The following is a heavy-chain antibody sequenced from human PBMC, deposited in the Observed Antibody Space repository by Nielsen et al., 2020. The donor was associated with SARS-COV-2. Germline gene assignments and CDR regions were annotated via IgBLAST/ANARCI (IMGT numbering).Heavy chain of an antibody. CDR2: IYYTGST. V-gene: IGHV4-59*01. CDR3: ARDVRDYSSSFMDV. Sequence: SETLSLTCTVSGASISSYYWTWIRQPPGKGPEWIGNIYYTGSTDYNPSLKSRVTISVDRSKKFFFLRLSSVTTADTAVYYCARDVRDYSSSFMDVWGKGTAVTVSP. CDR1: GASISSYY. J-gene: IGHJ6*04. D-gene: IGHD6-13*01.